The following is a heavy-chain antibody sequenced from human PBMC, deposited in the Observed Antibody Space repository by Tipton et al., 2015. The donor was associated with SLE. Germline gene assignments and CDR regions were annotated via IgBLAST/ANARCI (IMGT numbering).Heavy chain of an antibody. CDR3: ARRETGDNSGDAFDI. CDR2: IDASDSYT. D-gene: IGHD4-23*01. V-gene: IGHV5-10-1*01. Sequence: QLVQSGAEVKKPGESLRISCKVSGNSFTSYWINWVRQMPGKGLEWMGRIDASDSYTNYSPSFQGHVTFSADQSISTAYLQWSSLKASDTAMYYCARRETGDNSGDAFDIWGQGTMVTVSS. J-gene: IGHJ3*02. CDR1: GNSFTSYW.